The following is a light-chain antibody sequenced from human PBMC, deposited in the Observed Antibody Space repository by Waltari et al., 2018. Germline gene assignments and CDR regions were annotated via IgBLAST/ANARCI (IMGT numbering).Light chain of an antibody. Sequence: DIVLSQSPSLMSDPVGHSMTRTCRAREDIGTYLAWYQQEPGEAPQLLISAASILQSRVPSRFSGSGSGTDFTLTISSLLPEDFATYFCQQADSFPLTFGGGTKVEVK. CDR3: QQADSFPLT. V-gene: IGKV1-12*01. J-gene: IGKJ4*01. CDR1: EDIGTY. CDR2: AAS.